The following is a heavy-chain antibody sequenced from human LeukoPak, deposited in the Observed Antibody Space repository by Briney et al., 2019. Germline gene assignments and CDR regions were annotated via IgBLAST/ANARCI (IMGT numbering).Heavy chain of an antibody. V-gene: IGHV3-21*01. Sequence: GGSLRLSCAASGFTFSSYSMNLVRQAPGKGLEWVSSISSSSSYIYYADSVKGRFTLSRDNAKNSLYLHMNSLRAEDTAVYSCARAMSGCSSTSCYDYWGQGTLVTVSS. CDR3: ARAMSGCSSTSCYDY. J-gene: IGHJ4*02. CDR1: GFTFSSYS. CDR2: ISSSSSYI. D-gene: IGHD2-2*01.